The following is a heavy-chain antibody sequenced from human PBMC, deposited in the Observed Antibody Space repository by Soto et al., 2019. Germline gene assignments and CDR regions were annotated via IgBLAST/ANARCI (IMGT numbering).Heavy chain of an antibody. J-gene: IGHJ4*02. CDR2: IYASGSP. Sequence: SETLSLTCTISGGSISVYYWSWIRQPPGQALEWIGYIYASGSPYYNPSLRSRVTISADTSKNQLSLKLTSPTAADTAVYYCARGVGSSPPRYWGRGTLVTVSS. CDR3: ARGVGSSPPRY. V-gene: IGHV4-59*01. D-gene: IGHD1-26*01. CDR1: GGSISVYY.